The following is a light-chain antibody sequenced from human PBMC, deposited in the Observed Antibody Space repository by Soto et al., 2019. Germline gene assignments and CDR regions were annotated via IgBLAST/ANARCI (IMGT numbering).Light chain of an antibody. CDR3: TSFTTADTHV. V-gene: IGLV2-14*03. CDR1: SSDIASYDY. Sequence: QSVLTQPASVSGSPGQSITVSCIGTSSDIASYDYVSWYQQHPGKVPKLMIYDVSNRPSGVSNRFPGSKSGNTASLTISGLQAEDEADYYCTSFTTADTHVFGTGTKVTVL. J-gene: IGLJ1*01. CDR2: DVS.